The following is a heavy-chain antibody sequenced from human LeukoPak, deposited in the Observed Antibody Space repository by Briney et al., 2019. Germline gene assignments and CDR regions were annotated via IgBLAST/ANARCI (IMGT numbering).Heavy chain of an antibody. D-gene: IGHD1-1*01. CDR3: ARDSLEPYYFDY. CDR2: IYYSGST. CDR1: GGSISSHY. V-gene: IGHV4-59*11. J-gene: IGHJ4*02. Sequence: SETLSLTCTVSGGSISSHYWSWIRQPPGKGLEWIGYIYYSGSTNYNPSLKSRVTISVDTSKNQFSLKLSSVTAADTAVYYCARDSLEPYYFDYWGQGTLVTVSS.